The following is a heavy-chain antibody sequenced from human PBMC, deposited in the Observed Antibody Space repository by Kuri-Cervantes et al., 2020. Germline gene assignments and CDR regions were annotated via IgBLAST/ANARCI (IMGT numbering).Heavy chain of an antibody. CDR2: IYYSGST. J-gene: IGHJ5*02. Sequence: LRLSCTVSGGSISSGDYYWSWIRQPPGKVLEWIGYIYYSGSTFYNPSLKSRVTISVDTSKNQFSLKLSSVTAADTAVYYCATGWELRAWGQGTLVTVSS. CDR1: GGSISSGDYY. CDR3: ATGWELRA. D-gene: IGHD1-7*01. V-gene: IGHV4-30-4*01.